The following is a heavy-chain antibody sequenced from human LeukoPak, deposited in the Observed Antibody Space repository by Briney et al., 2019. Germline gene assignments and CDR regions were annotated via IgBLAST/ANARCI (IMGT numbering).Heavy chain of an antibody. CDR2: ISGSGGST. V-gene: IGHV3-23*01. J-gene: IGHJ4*02. Sequence: GGSLRLSCAASGFTFSSYAMSWVRQAPGKGLEWVSAISGSGGSTYYADSVKGRFTIARDNAKNSVYLQMSSLRAEDTAVYYCVTQHYGDLDYWGQGTLVTVSS. CDR1: GFTFSSYA. CDR3: VTQHYGDLDY. D-gene: IGHD4-17*01.